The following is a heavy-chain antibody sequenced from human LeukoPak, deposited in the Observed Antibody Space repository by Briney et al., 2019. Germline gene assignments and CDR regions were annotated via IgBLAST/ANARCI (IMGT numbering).Heavy chain of an antibody. CDR2: ISSSSKYI. CDR1: GFTFNTYS. CDR3: ARDRVYTDYLHNWFDP. D-gene: IGHD4-11*01. V-gene: IGHV3-21*01. Sequence: PGGSLRLSCAASGFTFNTYSMNWVRQAPGKGLEWVSSISSSSKYIYYADSVKGRFTISRDNAKNTLYLQMNSLRAEDTAVYYCARDRVYTDYLHNWFDPWGQGTLVTVSS. J-gene: IGHJ5*02.